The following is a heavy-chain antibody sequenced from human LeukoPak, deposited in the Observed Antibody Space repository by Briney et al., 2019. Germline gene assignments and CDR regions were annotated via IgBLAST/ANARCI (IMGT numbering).Heavy chain of an antibody. Sequence: PSETLSLTCAVYGGSFSGYYWSWIRQPPGKGLEWIGEINHSGSTNYNPSLKSRVTISVDTSKNRFSLKLSSVTAADTAVYYCARDVYYGMDVWGQGTTVTVSS. CDR1: GGSFSGYY. CDR2: INHSGST. V-gene: IGHV4-34*01. CDR3: ARDVYYGMDV. J-gene: IGHJ6*02.